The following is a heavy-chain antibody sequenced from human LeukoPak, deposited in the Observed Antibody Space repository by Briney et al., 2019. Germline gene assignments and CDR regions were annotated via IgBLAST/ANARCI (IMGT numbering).Heavy chain of an antibody. V-gene: IGHV3-30*18. CDR2: ISYDATNE. Sequence: PGGSLRLSCAASGFTFSNYGIHWVRQAPGKGLEWVAVISYDATNEYYTDSVKGRFTISRDNSRNTLYLQMNSLRAEDTAVYYCAKDDPNDYKPWIYWGQGTLVIVSS. D-gene: IGHD4-11*01. J-gene: IGHJ4*02. CDR1: GFTFSNYG. CDR3: AKDDPNDYKPWIY.